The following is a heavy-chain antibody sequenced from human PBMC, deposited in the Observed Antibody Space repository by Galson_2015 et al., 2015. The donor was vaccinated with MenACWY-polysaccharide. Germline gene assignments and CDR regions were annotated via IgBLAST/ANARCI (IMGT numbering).Heavy chain of an antibody. J-gene: IGHJ6*02. D-gene: IGHD3-3*01. CDR2: IYHSGSS. CDR3: ARGRFSTLMDV. V-gene: IGHV4-59*01. Sequence: LSLTCTFSGGSITSYYWRWIRQPPGKGLEWIGYIYHSGSSNYNPSLKSRVTISGDTSKNQFSLKVTSVTAADTAMYYCARGRFSTLMDVWGQGTTVTVSS. CDR1: GGSITSYY.